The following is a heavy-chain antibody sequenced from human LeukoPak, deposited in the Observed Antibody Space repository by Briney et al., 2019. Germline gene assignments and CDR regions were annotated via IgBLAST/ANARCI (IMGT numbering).Heavy chain of an antibody. CDR2: ISSSGSNI. Sequence: PGGSLRLSCAASGFTFSSYEMNWVRQAPGKGLEWVSYISSSGSNIFYADSVKGRFTISRDNAKNSLYLQMNSLRAEDTAVYYCARVGTVTTDYWGQGTLVTVYS. V-gene: IGHV3-48*03. CDR3: ARVGTVTTDY. J-gene: IGHJ4*02. D-gene: IGHD4-17*01. CDR1: GFTFSSYE.